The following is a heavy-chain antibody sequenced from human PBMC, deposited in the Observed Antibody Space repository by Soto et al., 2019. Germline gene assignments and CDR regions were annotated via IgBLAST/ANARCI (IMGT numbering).Heavy chain of an antibody. CDR2: IKGDGSEK. Sequence: GGSLRLSCEASGFTFSDFWMSWVRQAPGKGLEWVANIKGDGSEKRYVDSVRGRFTISRDNAKNSVYLQMNSPRADDTALYYCGRDEVRNGVGVWGQGHTVTVSS. V-gene: IGHV3-7*01. CDR1: GFTFSDFW. CDR3: GRDEVRNGVGV. J-gene: IGHJ6*02.